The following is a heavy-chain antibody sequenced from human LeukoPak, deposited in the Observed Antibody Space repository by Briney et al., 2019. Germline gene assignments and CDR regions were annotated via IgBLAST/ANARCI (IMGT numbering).Heavy chain of an antibody. CDR1: GGSISSYY. J-gene: IGHJ5*02. V-gene: IGHV4-59*01. CDR2: IYYSGST. D-gene: IGHD3-22*01. CDR3: AREGPAYYYDSSGYLNWFDP. Sequence: SETLSLTCTVSGGSISSYYWSWIRQPPGKGLGWIGYIYYSGSTNYNPSLKSRVTISVDTSKNQFSLKLSSVTAADTAVYYCAREGPAYYYDSSGYLNWFDPWGQGTLVTVSS.